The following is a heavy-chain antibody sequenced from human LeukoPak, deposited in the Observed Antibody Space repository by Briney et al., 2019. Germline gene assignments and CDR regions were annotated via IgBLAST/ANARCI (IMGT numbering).Heavy chain of an antibody. CDR3: ARDPGDYGGNRFDY. D-gene: IGHD4-23*01. CDR1: GYTFTDYY. V-gene: IGHV1-2*02. Sequence: ASVKVSCKASGYTFTDYYTHWVRQAPGQGLEWMGWINPNSGGTNYAQKFQGRVTMTRDTSISTAYMELSRLRSDDTAVYYCARDPGDYGGNRFDYWGQGTLVTISS. CDR2: INPNSGGT. J-gene: IGHJ4*02.